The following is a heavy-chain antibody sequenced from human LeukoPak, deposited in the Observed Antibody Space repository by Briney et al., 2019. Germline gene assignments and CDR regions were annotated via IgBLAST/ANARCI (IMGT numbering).Heavy chain of an antibody. J-gene: IGHJ4*02. D-gene: IGHD3-22*01. CDR2: ISSSGSTI. CDR3: AGRATYYYDSSGPL. CDR1: GFTFSDYY. V-gene: IGHV3-11*01. Sequence: PGGSLRLSCAASGFTFSDYYMSWIRQAPGKGLEWVSYISSSGSTIYYADSVKGRFTISRDNAKNSLYLQMNSLRAEDTAVYYCAGRATYYYDSSGPLWGQGTLVTVSS.